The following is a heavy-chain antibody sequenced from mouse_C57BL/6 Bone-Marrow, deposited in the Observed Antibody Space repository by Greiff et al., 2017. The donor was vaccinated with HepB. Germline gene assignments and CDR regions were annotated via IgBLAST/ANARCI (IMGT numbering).Heavy chain of an antibody. V-gene: IGHV1-81*01. Sequence: QVQLQQSGAELAGPGASVKLSCKASGYTFTSYGISWVKQRTGQGLEWIGEIYPRSGNTYYNEKFKGKATLTADKSSSTAYMELRSLTSEDSAVYFCGSSRYYYAMDYWGQGTSVTVSS. D-gene: IGHD1-1*01. J-gene: IGHJ4*01. CDR3: GSSRYYYAMDY. CDR1: GYTFTSYG. CDR2: IYPRSGNT.